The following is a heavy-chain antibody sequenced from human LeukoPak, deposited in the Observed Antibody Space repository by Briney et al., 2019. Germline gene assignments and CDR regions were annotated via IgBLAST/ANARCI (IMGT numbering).Heavy chain of an antibody. V-gene: IGHV1-69*13. Sequence: SVKVSCKASGGTFGSYAISWVRQAPGQGLEWMGGIIPIFGTANYAQKFQGRVTITADESTSTAYMELSSLRSEDTAVYYCARDHHLVQQPYNWFDPWGQGTLVTVSS. CDR3: ARDHHLVQQPYNWFDP. D-gene: IGHD6-13*01. CDR2: IIPIFGTA. J-gene: IGHJ5*02. CDR1: GGTFGSYA.